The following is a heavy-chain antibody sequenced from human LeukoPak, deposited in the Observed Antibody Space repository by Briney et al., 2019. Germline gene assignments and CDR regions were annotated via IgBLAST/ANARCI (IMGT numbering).Heavy chain of an antibody. J-gene: IGHJ3*02. CDR2: IDQSGGRN. Sequence: PGGFLRLSCAASGFTFSRFWKNWVRQAPGRGLEWVANIDQSGGRNNYVDSVKGRFTISRDNAKNSLFLEMSSLRADDTAVYFCARDVEGGTFDIWGQGTTVTVSS. CDR1: GFTFSRFW. CDR3: ARDVEGGTFDI. D-gene: IGHD3-16*01. V-gene: IGHV3-7*05.